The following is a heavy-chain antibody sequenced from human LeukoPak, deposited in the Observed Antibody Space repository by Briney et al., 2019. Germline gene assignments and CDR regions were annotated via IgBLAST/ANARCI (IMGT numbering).Heavy chain of an antibody. D-gene: IGHD3-22*01. CDR2: VYYNGLT. V-gene: IGHV4-59*08. CDR3: ARHTIQQDYYDSSGHFDY. J-gene: IGHJ4*02. Sequence: SETLSLTCTVSGGSTSPHYWTWIRQTPGKGLEWIGYVYYNGLTSYNASLRSRLILSVDTSKNQFSLKLSSVTAADTAVYYCARHTIQQDYYDSSGHFDYWGQGTLVTVSS. CDR1: GGSTSPHY.